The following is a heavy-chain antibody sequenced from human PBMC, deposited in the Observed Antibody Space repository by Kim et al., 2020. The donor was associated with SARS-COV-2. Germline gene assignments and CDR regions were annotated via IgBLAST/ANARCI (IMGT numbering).Heavy chain of an antibody. CDR3: ARDRGYCDDTFVY. Sequence: NQAQDLRGRVTLTTDTSTSTAFLELRSLRSDDTAVYFCARDRGYCDDTFVYWGQGTLVTVSS. D-gene: IGHD1-26*01. J-gene: IGHJ4*02. V-gene: IGHV1-18*01.